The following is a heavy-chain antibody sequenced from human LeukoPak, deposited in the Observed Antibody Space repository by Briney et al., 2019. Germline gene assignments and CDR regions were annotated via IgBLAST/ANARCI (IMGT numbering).Heavy chain of an antibody. J-gene: IGHJ5*02. D-gene: IGHD2-2*01. V-gene: IGHV1-2*06. Sequence: ASVKVSCKASGYTFTGYYMHWVRQAPGQGLEWMGRINPNSGDTNYAQKFQGRVTMTRDTSISTAYMELSRLRSDDTAVYYCARESIVVVPAALASWDWFDPWGQGTLVTVSS. CDR3: ARESIVVVPAALASWDWFDP. CDR2: INPNSGDT. CDR1: GYTFTGYY.